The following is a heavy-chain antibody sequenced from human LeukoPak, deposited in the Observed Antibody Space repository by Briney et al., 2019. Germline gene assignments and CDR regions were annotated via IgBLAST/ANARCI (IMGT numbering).Heavy chain of an antibody. V-gene: IGHV4-38-2*02. CDR1: GYSISSSYY. Sequence: SETLSLTCTVSGYSISSSYYWGWIRQPPGKGLEWIGSIYYSGSTYYNPSLKSRVTISVDTSKNQFSLKLSSVTAADTAVYYCASLTRSYYDFWSGYYFFDYWGQGTLVTVSS. CDR3: ASLTRSYYDFWSGYYFFDY. CDR2: IYYSGST. J-gene: IGHJ4*02. D-gene: IGHD3-3*01.